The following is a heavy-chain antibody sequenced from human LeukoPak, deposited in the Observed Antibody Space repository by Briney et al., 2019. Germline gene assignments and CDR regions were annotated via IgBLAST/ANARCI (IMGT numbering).Heavy chain of an antibody. V-gene: IGHV3-48*03. CDR3: ARERHYSDSRLPDI. Sequence: GGSLRLSCAASGFTFSSYEMNWVRQAPGNGLEWVSYISSSGSTIYYADSVKGRFTISRDNAKNSLYLQMNSLRAEDTAVYYCARERHYSDSRLPDIWGQGTKVTVSS. J-gene: IGHJ3*02. CDR2: ISSSGSTI. CDR1: GFTFSSYE. D-gene: IGHD3-22*01.